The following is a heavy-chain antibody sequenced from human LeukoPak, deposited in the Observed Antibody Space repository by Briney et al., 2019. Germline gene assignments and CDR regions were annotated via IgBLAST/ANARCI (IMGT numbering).Heavy chain of an antibody. CDR1: GFTFSSYG. V-gene: IGHV3-30*02. CDR3: AKDRIAAADDAFDI. Sequence: GGSLRLSCAASGFTFSSYGMHWVRQAPGKGLGWVAFIRYDGSNKYYADSVKGRFTISRDNSKNTLYLQMNSLRAEDTAVYYCAKDRIAAADDAFDIWGQGTMVTVSS. D-gene: IGHD6-13*01. CDR2: IRYDGSNK. J-gene: IGHJ3*02.